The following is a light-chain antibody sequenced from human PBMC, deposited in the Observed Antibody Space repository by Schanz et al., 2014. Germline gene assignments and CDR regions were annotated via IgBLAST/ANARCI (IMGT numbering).Light chain of an antibody. J-gene: IGKJ1*01. CDR1: QSLSSSY. V-gene: IGKV3-20*01. CDR2: AAS. Sequence: EIVLTQSPGTLSLSPGERATLSCRASQSLSSSYLAWYQQKPGQAPRLLIYAASSRATGIPDRFSGSGSGTDFTLTINRLEAEDFAVYYCQQYVESPGTFGQGTRLEI. CDR3: QQYVESPGT.